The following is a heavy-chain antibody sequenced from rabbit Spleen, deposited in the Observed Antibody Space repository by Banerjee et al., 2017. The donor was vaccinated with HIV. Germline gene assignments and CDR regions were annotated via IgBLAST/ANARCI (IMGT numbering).Heavy chain of an antibody. CDR1: GFDLSSYYY. Sequence: QSLEESGGGLVKPEGSLTLTCKASGFDLSSYYYMCWVRQAPGKGLEWIACIYANSGNTWYASWAKGRFTISKTSSTTVTLQMTSLTGADTATYFCARASSGYVTDFALWGPGTLVTVS. CDR3: ARASSGYVTDFAL. V-gene: IGHV1S40*01. J-gene: IGHJ4*01. D-gene: IGHD1-1*01. CDR2: IYANSGNT.